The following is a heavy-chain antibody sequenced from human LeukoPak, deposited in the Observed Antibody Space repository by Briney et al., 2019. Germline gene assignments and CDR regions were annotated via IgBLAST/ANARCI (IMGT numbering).Heavy chain of an antibody. Sequence: GGSLRLSCAASGVTFTNYAMTWVRQAPGKGLEWVSGISISGGSTDYADSVKGRFTISRDNSKNTLYQQMNSLRAEDTAVYYCAKVPAGNKVEYWGQGTLVTVSS. V-gene: IGHV3-23*01. D-gene: IGHD6-19*01. CDR1: GVTFTNYA. CDR2: ISISGGST. J-gene: IGHJ4*02. CDR3: AKVPAGNKVEY.